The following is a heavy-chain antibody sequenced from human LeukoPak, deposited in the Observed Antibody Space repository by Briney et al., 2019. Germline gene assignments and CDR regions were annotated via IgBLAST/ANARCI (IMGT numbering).Heavy chain of an antibody. D-gene: IGHD3-10*01. CDR2: INPSGGGT. V-gene: IGHV1-46*01. CDR1: GYTFVTYY. J-gene: IGHJ4*02. CDR3: ARGAPPTYYGSRGYLDY. Sequence: GASVKVSCKASGYTFVTYYIYWVRQAPGQGLECVGIINPSGGGTNYAQKFQGRVTVTTDMSTTTVSMELSSLTSEDTAVYYCARGAPPTYYGSRGYLDYWGEGGQVTVSS.